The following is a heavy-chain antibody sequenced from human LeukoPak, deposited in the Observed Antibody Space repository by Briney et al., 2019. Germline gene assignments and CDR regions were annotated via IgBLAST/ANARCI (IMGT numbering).Heavy chain of an antibody. V-gene: IGHV1-46*01. CDR1: GYSFTNYW. CDR2: IDLLGSST. D-gene: IGHD6-6*01. Sequence: ASVKVACKASGYSFTNYWLHWVRQAPGQGREWMGVIDLLGSSTNYAQMFQGRVTMTWDTSTSTVYMELSSLRSEDTAVYYCARDRPHNWFDPWGQGTLVTVSS. J-gene: IGHJ5*02. CDR3: ARDRPHNWFDP.